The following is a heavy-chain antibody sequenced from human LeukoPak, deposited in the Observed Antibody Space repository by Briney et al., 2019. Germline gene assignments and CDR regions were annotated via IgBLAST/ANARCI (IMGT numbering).Heavy chain of an antibody. D-gene: IGHD1-26*01. CDR3: AKDPYSGSYFDY. Sequence: GGSLRLSCAASGFTFSSYAMSWVRQAPGKGLEWVSAISGSGGSTYYADSVKGRFTISRDNSKNTLYLQMNSLRAENTAVYYCAKDPYSGSYFDYWGQGTLVTVSS. CDR1: GFTFSSYA. CDR2: ISGSGGST. J-gene: IGHJ4*02. V-gene: IGHV3-23*01.